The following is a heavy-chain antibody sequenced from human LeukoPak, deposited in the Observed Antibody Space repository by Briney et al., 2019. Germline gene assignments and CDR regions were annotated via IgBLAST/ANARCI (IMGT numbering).Heavy chain of an antibody. CDR1: GGSISSYY. CDR2: IYYSGST. D-gene: IGHD3-10*02. Sequence: SETLSLTCTVSGGSISSYYWSWIRQPPGKGLEWIGYIYYSGSTYYNPSLKSRVTISVDTSKNQFSLKLSSVTAADTAVYYCARVNNYVRWFDPWGQGTLVTVSS. J-gene: IGHJ5*02. CDR3: ARVNNYVRWFDP. V-gene: IGHV4-59*12.